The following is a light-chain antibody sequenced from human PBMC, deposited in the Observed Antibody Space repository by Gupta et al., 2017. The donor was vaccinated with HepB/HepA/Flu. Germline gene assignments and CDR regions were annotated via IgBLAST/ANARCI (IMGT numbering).Light chain of an antibody. CDR1: QSVSSH. V-gene: IGKV3-15*01. J-gene: IGKJ2*01. CDR3: QQYDNWPRVT. CDR2: GAS. Sequence: EILLTQPPATLSVSLGKRATLSCRASQSVSSHLAWYQQKPGQAPRLLIYGASTRATGSPDRFSGSGSGTDFTLTISSLQSDDFALSYCQQYDNWPRVTFGQGTKLEIK.